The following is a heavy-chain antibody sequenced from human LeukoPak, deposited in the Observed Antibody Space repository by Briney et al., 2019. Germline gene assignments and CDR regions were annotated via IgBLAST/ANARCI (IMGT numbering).Heavy chain of an antibody. D-gene: IGHD2-15*01. V-gene: IGHV4-61*05. CDR2: IYYSGST. CDR1: GGSISSSSYY. CDR3: ARMEVVVAATPALWYFDL. J-gene: IGHJ2*01. Sequence: SETLSLTCTVSGGSISSSSYYWGWIRQPPGKGLEWIGYIYYSGSTNYNPSLKSRVTISVDTSKNQFSLKLSSVTAADTAVYYCARMEVVVAATPALWYFDLWGRGTLVTVSS.